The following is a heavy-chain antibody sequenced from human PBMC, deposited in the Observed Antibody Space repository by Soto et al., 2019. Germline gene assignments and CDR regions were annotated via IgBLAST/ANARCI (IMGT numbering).Heavy chain of an antibody. CDR3: ARDSSSWSLGYYYGMDV. CDR2: INSDGSST. D-gene: IGHD6-13*01. CDR1: GFTFSSYW. Sequence: GSLRLSCAASGFTFSSYWMHWVRQAPGKGLVWVSRINSDGSSTSYADSVKGRFTISRDNAKNTLYLQMNSLRAEDTAVYYCARDSSSWSLGYYYGMDVWGQGTTFTVSS. V-gene: IGHV3-74*01. J-gene: IGHJ6*02.